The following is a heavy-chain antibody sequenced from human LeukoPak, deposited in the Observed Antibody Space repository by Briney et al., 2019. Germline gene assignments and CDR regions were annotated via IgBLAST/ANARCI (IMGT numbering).Heavy chain of an antibody. CDR3: VRRGESGSYFEY. J-gene: IGHJ4*02. V-gene: IGHV3-7*01. Sequence: GGSLTLSCVTSGFTFSNYCMTWIRQAPWKGLDLVANIKEDGSEKYYVDSVKGRLTISRDNAKNSLYLQMDSLRVEDTAVYYCVRRGESGSYFEYWGQGTLVTVSS. CDR2: IKEDGSEK. CDR1: GFTFSNYC. D-gene: IGHD1-26*01.